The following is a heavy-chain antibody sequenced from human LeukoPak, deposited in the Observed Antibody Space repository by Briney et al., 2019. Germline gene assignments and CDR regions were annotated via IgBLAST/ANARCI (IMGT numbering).Heavy chain of an antibody. V-gene: IGHV1-69*13. Sequence: ASVKVSCKASGGTFSSYAISWVRQAPGQGLEWMGGIIPIFGTANYAQKFQGRVTITADESTSTAYMELSSLRSEDTAVYYCARGGSSGYYYYFDYWGQGTLVTVSS. CDR2: IIPIFGTA. D-gene: IGHD3-22*01. CDR1: GGTFSSYA. CDR3: ARGGSSGYYYYFDY. J-gene: IGHJ4*02.